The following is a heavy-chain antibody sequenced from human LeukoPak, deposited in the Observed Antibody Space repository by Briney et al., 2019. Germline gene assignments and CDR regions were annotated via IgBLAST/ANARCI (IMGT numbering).Heavy chain of an antibody. CDR3: ASIVVVPAAIGPPDAFDI. CDR2: IYPGDSDT. CDR1: GYSFTNYW. J-gene: IGHJ3*02. V-gene: IGHV5-51*01. D-gene: IGHD2-2*01. Sequence: GESLKISCKGSGYSFTNYWIGWVRQMPGKGLEWMGIIYPGDSDTRYSPSFQGQVTISADKSISTAYLQWSSLKASDTAMYYCASIVVVPAAIGPPDAFDIWGQGTMVTVSS.